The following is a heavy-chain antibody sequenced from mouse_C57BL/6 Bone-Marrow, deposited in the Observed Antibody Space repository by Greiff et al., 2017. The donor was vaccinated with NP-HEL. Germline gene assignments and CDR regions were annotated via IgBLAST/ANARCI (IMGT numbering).Heavy chain of an antibody. CDR1: GFNIKDDY. CDR2: IDPENGDT. V-gene: IGHV14-4*01. J-gene: IGHJ1*03. CDR3: TTSHVGMRGYWYFDV. D-gene: IGHD1-1*01. Sequence: VQLQQSGAELVRPGASVKLSCTASGFNIKDDYMHWVKQRPEQGLEWIGWIDPENGDTEYASKFQGQATITTDTSSNTAYLQLSSLTSEDTAVYYCTTSHVGMRGYWYFDVWGTGTTVTVSS.